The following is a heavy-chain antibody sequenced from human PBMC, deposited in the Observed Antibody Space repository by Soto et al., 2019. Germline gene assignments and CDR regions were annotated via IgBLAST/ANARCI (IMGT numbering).Heavy chain of an antibody. J-gene: IGHJ4*02. D-gene: IGHD4-17*01. CDR1: GGSFSGYY. Sequence: SETLSLTCAVYGGSFSGYYWSWIRQPPGKGLEWIGEINHSGSTNYNPSLKSRVTISVDTSKNQFSLKLSSVTAADTAVYYCARAPSDDYGDFPFDYWGQGTLVTVSS. V-gene: IGHV4-34*01. CDR2: INHSGST. CDR3: ARAPSDDYGDFPFDY.